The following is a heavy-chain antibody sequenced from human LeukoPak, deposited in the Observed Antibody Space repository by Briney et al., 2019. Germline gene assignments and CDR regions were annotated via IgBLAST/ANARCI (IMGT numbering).Heavy chain of an antibody. J-gene: IGHJ4*02. D-gene: IGHD5-18*01. Sequence: GGALRLSCAASGFTFSGYGMHWVRQAPDKGLEWVAVIWYDGNNKYYADSVKGRFTISRDNSKNTLYLQMDSLRAEDTAVYYCAKDWGYTTMVSYYFDYWGQGALVTVSS. V-gene: IGHV3-33*06. CDR1: GFTFSGYG. CDR3: AKDWGYTTMVSYYFDY. CDR2: IWYDGNNK.